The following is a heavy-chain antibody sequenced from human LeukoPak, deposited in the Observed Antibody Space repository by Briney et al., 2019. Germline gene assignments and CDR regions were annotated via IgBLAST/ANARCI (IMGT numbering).Heavy chain of an antibody. Sequence: GGSLRLSCAASGFTFSGSAMHWVRQASGKGLEWVGRIRSKADSYATAYAASVKGRFTISRDDSKNTAYLQMNSLKTEDTAVYYCTRHSWSYGSDYWGQGTLVTVSS. J-gene: IGHJ4*02. CDR1: GFTFSGSA. CDR2: IRSKADSYAT. CDR3: TRHSWSYGSDY. V-gene: IGHV3-73*01. D-gene: IGHD5-18*01.